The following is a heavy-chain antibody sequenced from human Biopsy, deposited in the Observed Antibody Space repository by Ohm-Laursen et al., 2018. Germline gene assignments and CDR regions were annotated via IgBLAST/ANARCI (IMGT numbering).Heavy chain of an antibody. D-gene: IGHD3-10*01. CDR2: IIPTFDTP. Sequence: SVKVSCKASGGTFSSYVISWVRQAPGQGLEWMGRIIPTFDTPTYAPDFQGRVTFTADKSTGTAHLALSGLRSEDTAIYYCAGGAAKGNPYDHWGQGTLVTVSS. V-gene: IGHV1-69*06. CDR3: AGGAAKGNPYDH. J-gene: IGHJ5*02. CDR1: GGTFSSYV.